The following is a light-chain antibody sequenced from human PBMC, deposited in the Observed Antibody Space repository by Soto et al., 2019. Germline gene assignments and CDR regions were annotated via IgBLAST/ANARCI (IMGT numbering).Light chain of an antibody. CDR1: QSIGIY. Sequence: DIQMTQSPSSLSASVGDRVTITCRASQSIGIYLNWYQQKPGDPPNLLIYAASSLQRGVPARFSGSGSETDFTLTISSLQPEDFAIYYCQQSFSTPYTFGLGTKVEIK. J-gene: IGKJ2*01. CDR3: QQSFSTPYT. V-gene: IGKV1-39*01. CDR2: AAS.